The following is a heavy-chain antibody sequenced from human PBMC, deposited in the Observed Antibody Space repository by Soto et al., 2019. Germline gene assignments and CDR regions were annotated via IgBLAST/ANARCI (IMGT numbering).Heavy chain of an antibody. V-gene: IGHV3-33*01. CDR1: GFSFSSYG. CDR2: ILDDGSDK. Sequence: QVQLVESGGGVVQPGRSLRLSCAASGFSFSSYGMHWVRQAPGKGREWVAVILDDGSDKDYTDAMKGRFTISRDNSKNTLYLEMNSLRAEDTAVYYCARDDDYGDNGLDYWGQGTLVTVSS. D-gene: IGHD4-17*01. CDR3: ARDDDYGDNGLDY. J-gene: IGHJ4*02.